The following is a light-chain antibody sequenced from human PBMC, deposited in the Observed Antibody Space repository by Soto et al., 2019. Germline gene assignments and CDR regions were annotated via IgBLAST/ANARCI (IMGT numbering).Light chain of an antibody. V-gene: IGKV3-11*01. Sequence: EIVLTHSPATQNLSPLERATLSCRASQRVGSSLAWYQQKLCEARRLLIYAASDRATGIPGRFSGSGCGTGFTLIISSREPEDFAFYYCQQGNTWPWTFGQGTKVDI. CDR1: QRVGSS. CDR3: QQGNTWPWT. J-gene: IGKJ1*01. CDR2: AAS.